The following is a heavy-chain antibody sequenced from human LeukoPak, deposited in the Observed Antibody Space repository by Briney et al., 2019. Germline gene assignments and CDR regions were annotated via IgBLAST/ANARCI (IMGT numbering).Heavy chain of an antibody. CDR3: AKGGAGYLDY. V-gene: IGHV3-23*01. CDR1: GFTFINAW. D-gene: IGHD1-26*01. CDR2: INSGDSST. J-gene: IGHJ4*02. Sequence: GGSLRLSCAASGFTFINAWMTWVRQVPGKGLEWVPGINSGDSSTFYADSVKGRFTISRDSSKNTLYLQLNSLRADDSAVYYCAKGGAGYLDYWGQGTLVTVSS.